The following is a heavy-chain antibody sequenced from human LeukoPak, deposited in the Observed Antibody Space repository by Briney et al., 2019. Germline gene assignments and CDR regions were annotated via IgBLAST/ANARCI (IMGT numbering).Heavy chain of an antibody. Sequence: PGRSLRLSCAASRFTFNSYGMHWVRQAPGKGLEWVAVISYDGSNKYYADSVKGRFTISRDNSKNTLYLQMNSLRAEDTAVYYCAKVLIEQGPFDIWGQGTMVTVSS. CDR2: ISYDGSNK. CDR1: RFTFNSYG. CDR3: AKVLIEQGPFDI. V-gene: IGHV3-30*18. J-gene: IGHJ3*02. D-gene: IGHD3-9*01.